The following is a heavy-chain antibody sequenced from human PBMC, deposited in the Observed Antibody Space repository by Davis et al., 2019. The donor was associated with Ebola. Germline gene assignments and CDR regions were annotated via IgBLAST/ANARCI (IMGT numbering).Heavy chain of an antibody. V-gene: IGHV3-53*04. CDR3: ARDLPGGDWYFDL. CDR1: GFTVSSNY. CDR2: IYSGGST. D-gene: IGHD1-14*01. J-gene: IGHJ2*01. Sequence: GESLKISCAASGFTVSSNYMSWARQAPGKGLEWVSVIYSGGSTYYADSVKGRFTISRHNSKNTLYLQMSSLRAEDTAVYYCARDLPGGDWYFDLWGRGTLVTVSS.